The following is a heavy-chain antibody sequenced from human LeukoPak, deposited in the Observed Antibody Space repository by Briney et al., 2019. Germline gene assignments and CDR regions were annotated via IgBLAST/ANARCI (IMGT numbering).Heavy chain of an antibody. D-gene: IGHD3-10*01. J-gene: IGHJ4*02. V-gene: IGHV3-21*01. CDR1: GFTFSSYS. CDR3: AIALGLGVRGVMGY. CDR2: ISSSSSYI. Sequence: GGSLRLSCAASGFTFSSYSMNWVRQAPGKGLEWVSSISSSSSYIYYADSVKGRFTISRDNAKNSLYLQMNSLRAEDTAVYYCAIALGLGVRGVMGYWGQGTLVTVSS.